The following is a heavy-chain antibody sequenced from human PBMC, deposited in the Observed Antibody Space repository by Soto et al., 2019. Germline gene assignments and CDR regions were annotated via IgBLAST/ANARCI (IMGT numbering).Heavy chain of an antibody. V-gene: IGHV3-30-3*01. CDR1: GFTFSSYA. CDR2: ISDDGSNK. CDR3: ARGKMRLAARNGGYFDH. Sequence: QVQLVESGGGVVQPGRSLRLSCAASGFTFSSYAMHWVRQAPGKGLEWVAVISDDGSNKYYADSVKGRFTISRDNSKNPLYRQMTSMRAEDTAVYYRARGKMRLAARNGGYFDHWGQGTLDTVS. D-gene: IGHD6-6*01. J-gene: IGHJ4*02.